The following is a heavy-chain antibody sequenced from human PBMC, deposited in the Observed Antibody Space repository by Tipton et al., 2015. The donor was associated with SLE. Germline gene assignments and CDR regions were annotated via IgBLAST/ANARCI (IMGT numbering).Heavy chain of an antibody. J-gene: IGHJ5*02. Sequence: TLSLTCTVSGGSISSYYWSWIRQPPGKGLEWIGFIYNSGTTKYNPSLKSRVSISVDTSRNQFSLKLTSVTAADTAVYYCARGPPFMEWERNWFDPWGQGTQVTVSS. CDR2: IYNSGTT. V-gene: IGHV4-59*01. CDR3: ARGPPFMEWERNWFDP. CDR1: GGSISSYY. D-gene: IGHD3-3*02.